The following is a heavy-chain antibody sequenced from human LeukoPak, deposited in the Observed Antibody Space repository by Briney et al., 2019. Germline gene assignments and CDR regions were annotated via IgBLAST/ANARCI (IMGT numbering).Heavy chain of an antibody. CDR1: GGSISSYY. J-gene: IGHJ4*02. CDR3: ARDLYDILTGDTDY. CDR2: IYYSGST. D-gene: IGHD3-9*01. V-gene: IGHV4-59*01. Sequence: SETLSLTCTVSGGSISSYYWSWIRQPPGKGLEWIGYIYYSGSTNYNPSLKSRVTISVDTSKNQFSLKLSSVTAADTAVYYCARDLYDILTGDTDYWGQGTLVTVSS.